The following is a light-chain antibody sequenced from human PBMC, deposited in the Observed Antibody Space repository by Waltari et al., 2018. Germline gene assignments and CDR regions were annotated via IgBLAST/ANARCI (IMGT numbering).Light chain of an antibody. CDR2: STN. CDR3: VLYMGSGLWV. V-gene: IGLV8-61*01. Sequence: TVVTQEPSFSVSPGGTVTLTCGLSSGSVSSSYFPSWYQQTPGQAPRTLIYSTNTRSSGVPERFSGSILGNKAALTITGAQADDESDYYCVLYMGSGLWVFGGGTKLTVL. J-gene: IGLJ3*02. CDR1: SGSVSSSYF.